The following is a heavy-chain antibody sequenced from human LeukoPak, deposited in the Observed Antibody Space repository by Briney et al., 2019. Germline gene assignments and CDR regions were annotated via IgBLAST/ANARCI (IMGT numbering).Heavy chain of an antibody. CDR1: GFTFSSYG. D-gene: IGHD2/OR15-2a*01. V-gene: IGHV3-33*01. CDR3: ARDGYYARAFDI. Sequence: PGRSLRLSCAASGFTFSSYGMHWVRQAPGKGLEWVAVIWYDGSNKYYADSVKGRFTISRDNSKNTLYLQMNSLRAEDTAVYYCARDGYYARAFDIWGQGTMVTVPS. CDR2: IWYDGSNK. J-gene: IGHJ3*02.